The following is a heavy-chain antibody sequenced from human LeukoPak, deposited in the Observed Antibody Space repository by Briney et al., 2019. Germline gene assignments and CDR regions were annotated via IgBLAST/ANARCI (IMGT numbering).Heavy chain of an antibody. CDR3: ARFLGYYDILTGPRGYFQH. CDR1: GYTFTSYA. D-gene: IGHD3-9*01. J-gene: IGHJ1*01. V-gene: IGHV1-3*01. Sequence: ASVKVSCKASGYTFTSYAMHWVRQGPGQRLEWMGWINAGNGNTKCSQKFQGRVTITRDTSASTAYMELSSLRSEDTAVYYCARFLGYYDILTGPRGYFQHWGQGTLVTVSS. CDR2: INAGNGNT.